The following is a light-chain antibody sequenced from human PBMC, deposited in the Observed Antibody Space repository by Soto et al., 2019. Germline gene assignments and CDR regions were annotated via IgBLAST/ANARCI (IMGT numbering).Light chain of an antibody. V-gene: IGKV3-20*01. CDR1: QSVSNSY. CDR2: AAS. CDR3: QQYGSSPRT. Sequence: EIVLTQSPGTLSLSPGERATLSCRASQSVSNSYLAWYQQKPGQAPRLLIYAASRRATGIPDRFSGSGSGTDFTLTISRLEPEDFAVYYCQQYGSSPRTFGQGTKVDI. J-gene: IGKJ1*01.